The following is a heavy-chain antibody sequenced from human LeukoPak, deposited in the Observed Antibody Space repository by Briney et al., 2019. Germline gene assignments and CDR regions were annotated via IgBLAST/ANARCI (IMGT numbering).Heavy chain of an antibody. V-gene: IGHV4-39*02. J-gene: IGHJ5*02. CDR2: IYYSGST. CDR1: GGSISSSSYY. Sequence: SETLCLTCTVSGGSISSSSYYWGWIRQPPGKGLEWIGSIYYSGSTYYNPSLKSRVTISVDTSKNQFSLKLSSVTAADTAVYYCARDPGYSSSWFDPWGQGTLVTVSS. CDR3: ARDPGYSSSWFDP. D-gene: IGHD6-13*01.